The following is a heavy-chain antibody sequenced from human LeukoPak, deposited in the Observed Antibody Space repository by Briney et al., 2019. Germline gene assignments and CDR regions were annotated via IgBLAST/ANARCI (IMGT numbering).Heavy chain of an antibody. Sequence: SETLSLTCTVSGGSISSYFWSWIRQPPGKGLEWIGYIYYSGSTNYNPSLKSRVTISVDTSKNQFSLKLSSVTAADTAVYYCARGHGDYPLNYWGQGTLVTVSS. V-gene: IGHV4-59*01. D-gene: IGHD4-17*01. CDR2: IYYSGST. J-gene: IGHJ4*02. CDR1: GGSISSYF. CDR3: ARGHGDYPLNY.